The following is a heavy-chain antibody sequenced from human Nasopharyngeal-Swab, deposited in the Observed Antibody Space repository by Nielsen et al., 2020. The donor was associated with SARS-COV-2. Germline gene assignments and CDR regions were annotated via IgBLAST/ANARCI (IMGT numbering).Heavy chain of an antibody. CDR1: GFTFSDYY. J-gene: IGHJ4*02. D-gene: IGHD3-10*01. Sequence: GGSLRLSCAASGFTFSDYYMSWIRQAPGKGLEWVSYISSSGSTIYYADSVKGRFTISRDNAKNSLYLQMNSLRAEDTAVCYCANHLPGTYYFDYWGQGTLVTVSS. CDR2: ISSSGSTI. V-gene: IGHV3-11*01. CDR3: ANHLPGTYYFDY.